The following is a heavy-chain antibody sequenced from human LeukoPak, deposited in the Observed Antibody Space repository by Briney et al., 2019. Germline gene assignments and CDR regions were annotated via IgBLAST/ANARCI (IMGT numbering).Heavy chain of an antibody. V-gene: IGHV4-61*08. D-gene: IGHD2-2*01. J-gene: IGHJ4*02. CDR3: ARGMGVVVVVPAANGPTPSSILPAPNFDY. CDR1: GGSVSSGDYY. Sequence: SETLSLTCTVSGGSVSSGDYYWSWIRQPPGKGLEWIGEINHSGSTNYNPSLKSRVTISVDTSKNQFSLKLSSVTAADTAVYYCARGMGVVVVVPAANGPTPSSILPAPNFDYWGQGTLVTVSS. CDR2: INHSGST.